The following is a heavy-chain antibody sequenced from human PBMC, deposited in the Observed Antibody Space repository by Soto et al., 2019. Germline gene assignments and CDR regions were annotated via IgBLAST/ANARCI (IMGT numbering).Heavy chain of an antibody. CDR3: AKDVVAVAGRSYFDY. Sequence: EVQLVESGGGLVQPGRSLRLSCAASGFTFDDYAMHWVRQAPGKGLEWVSGISWNSGSIGYADSVKGRFTISRDNAKNSLYLQMNRLRAEDTALYYSAKDVVAVAGRSYFDYWGQGTLVTVSS. D-gene: IGHD6-19*01. J-gene: IGHJ4*02. V-gene: IGHV3-9*01. CDR1: GFTFDDYA. CDR2: ISWNSGSI.